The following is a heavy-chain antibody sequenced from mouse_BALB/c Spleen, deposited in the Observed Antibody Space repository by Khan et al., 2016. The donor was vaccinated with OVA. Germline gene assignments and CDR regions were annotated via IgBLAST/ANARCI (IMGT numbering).Heavy chain of an antibody. D-gene: IGHD2-2*01. J-gene: IGHJ4*01. CDR2: IRLKSNNYAT. CDR3: IKGLPYAMDY. Sequence: EVKLEVSGGGLVQPGGSMKLSCVASGFTFSNYWMNWVRQSPDKGLEWVAEIRLKSNNYATHYAESVKGGFTISRDDSKSSVYLQMNNLRAEDTGIYYCIKGLPYAMDYWGQGTSVTVSS. V-gene: IGHV6-6*02. CDR1: GFTFSNYW.